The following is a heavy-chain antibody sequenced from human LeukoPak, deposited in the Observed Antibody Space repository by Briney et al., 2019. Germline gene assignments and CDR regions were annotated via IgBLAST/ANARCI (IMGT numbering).Heavy chain of an antibody. CDR1: GFTFSTYA. CDR2: ISYDGSKK. Sequence: GGSLRLSCAASGFTFSTYAMHWVRQAPGKGLEWVAVISYDGSKKYYADSVKGRFTISRDNAKNSLYLQMNSLRAEDTAVYYCAREGGSGYHFDYWGQGTLVTVSS. J-gene: IGHJ4*02. CDR3: AREGGSGYHFDY. V-gene: IGHV3-30-3*01. D-gene: IGHD3-22*01.